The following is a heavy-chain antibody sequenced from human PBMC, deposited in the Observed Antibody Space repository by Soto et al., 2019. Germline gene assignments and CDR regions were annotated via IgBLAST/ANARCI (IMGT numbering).Heavy chain of an antibody. CDR1: GFTFSSYA. CDR2: ISGSGGST. Sequence: EVQLLESGGGLVQPGGSLRLSCAASGFTFSSYAMSWVRQAPGKGLEWVSAISGSGGSTYYADSVKGRFTISRDNSKNTLYLQMNSLRAEDTTVYYCAKGAPKPRTYYYYMDVWGKGTTVTVSS. J-gene: IGHJ6*03. CDR3: AKGAPKPRTYYYYMDV. V-gene: IGHV3-23*01.